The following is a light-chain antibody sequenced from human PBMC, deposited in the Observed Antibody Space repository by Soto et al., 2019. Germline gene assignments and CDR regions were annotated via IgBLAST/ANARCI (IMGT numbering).Light chain of an antibody. CDR1: QSISSW. Sequence: DIQMTQSPSTLSASVGDRVTITCRASQSISSWLAWYQQKPGKAPKLLIYDASSLESGVPSRFSGSGSGTEFTLTISSLHPDDFATYYCQQYNSYSMYTLGQGTKLEIK. J-gene: IGKJ2*01. V-gene: IGKV1-5*01. CDR3: QQYNSYSMYT. CDR2: DAS.